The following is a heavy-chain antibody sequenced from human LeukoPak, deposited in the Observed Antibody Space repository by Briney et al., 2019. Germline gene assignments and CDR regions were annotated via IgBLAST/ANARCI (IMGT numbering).Heavy chain of an antibody. CDR1: GFTFSSYA. V-gene: IGHV3-23*01. Sequence: GGSLRLSCAASGFTFSSYAMSWVRQAPGKGLEWVSAISGSGGSTYYADSVKGRFTISRDNSKNTLYLQMNSLRAEDTAVYYRAKDSSPYYYDSSGSYPYWYFDLWGRGTLVTVSS. J-gene: IGHJ2*01. CDR2: ISGSGGST. CDR3: AKDSSPYYYDSSGSYPYWYFDL. D-gene: IGHD3-22*01.